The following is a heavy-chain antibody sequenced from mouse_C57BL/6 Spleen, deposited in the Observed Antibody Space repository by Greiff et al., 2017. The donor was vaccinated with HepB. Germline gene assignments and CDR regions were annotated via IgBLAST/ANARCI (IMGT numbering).Heavy chain of an antibody. CDR3: ARDYYGSSSFAY. D-gene: IGHD1-1*01. CDR2: IDPSDSET. V-gene: IGHV1-52*01. J-gene: IGHJ3*01. Sequence: QVQLQQPGAELVRPGSSVKLSCKASGYTFTSYWMHWVKQRPIQGLEWIGNIDPSDSETHYNQKFKDKATLPVDKSSSTAYMQLSSLTSEDSAVYYCARDYYGSSSFAYWGQGTLVTVSA. CDR1: GYTFTSYW.